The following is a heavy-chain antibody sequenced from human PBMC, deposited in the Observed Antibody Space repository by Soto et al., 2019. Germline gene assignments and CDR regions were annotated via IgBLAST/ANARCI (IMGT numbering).Heavy chain of an antibody. J-gene: IGHJ6*02. CDR3: ARSAADGYYYYGMDV. V-gene: IGHV5-10-1*01. CDR1: GYSFTSFW. D-gene: IGHD2-15*01. Sequence: QSLKIPSNGSGYSFTSFWISWVRQMTGKGLEWMGRIDPSDSYTNYSPSFQGHVTISADKSISTAYLQWSSLKASDTAMYYCARSAADGYYYYGMDVWGQGTTDTVSS. CDR2: IDPSDSYT.